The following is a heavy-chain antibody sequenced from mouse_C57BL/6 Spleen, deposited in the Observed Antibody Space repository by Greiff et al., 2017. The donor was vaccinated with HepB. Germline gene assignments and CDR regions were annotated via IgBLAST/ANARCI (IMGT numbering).Heavy chain of an antibody. CDR1: GYTFTSYW. D-gene: IGHD1-1*01. Sequence: VQLQQSGAELAKPGASVKLSCKASGYTFTSYWMHWVKQRPGQGLEWIGYINPSSGYTKYTQKFKDKATLTADKSSSTAYMQLSSLTYEDSSVYYCARTLRVNAMDYWGQGTSVTVSS. J-gene: IGHJ4*01. CDR3: ARTLRVNAMDY. V-gene: IGHV1-7*01. CDR2: INPSSGYT.